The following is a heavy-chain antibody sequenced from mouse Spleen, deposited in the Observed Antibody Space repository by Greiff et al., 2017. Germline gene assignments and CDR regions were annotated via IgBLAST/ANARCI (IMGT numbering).Heavy chain of an antibody. Sequence: VQLQQSGPELVKPGDSVKISCTASGYAFSSSWLYWVKQWPGKGLEWIGRISPGDGDTNYNGKFKGKATLTADKSSSTAYMQLSSLTSEDSAVYFCAHPNFLDYWGQGTTLTVSS. J-gene: IGHJ2*01. D-gene: IGHD4-1*02. CDR1: GYAFSSSW. CDR2: ISPGDGDT. V-gene: IGHV1-82*01. CDR3: AHPNFLDY.